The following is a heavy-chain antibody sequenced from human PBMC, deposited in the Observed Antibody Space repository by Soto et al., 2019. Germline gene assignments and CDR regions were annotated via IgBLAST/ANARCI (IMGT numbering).Heavy chain of an antibody. J-gene: IGHJ4*02. Sequence: GGSLRLSCAASGFTFSSYGMHWVRQAPGKGLEWVAVIWYDGSNKYYADSVKGRFTISRDNSKNTLYLQMNSLRAEDTAVYYCAGGKGLRRLDYWGQGTLVTVSS. CDR3: AGGKGLRRLDY. V-gene: IGHV3-33*01. D-gene: IGHD4-17*01. CDR2: IWYDGSNK. CDR1: GFTFSSYG.